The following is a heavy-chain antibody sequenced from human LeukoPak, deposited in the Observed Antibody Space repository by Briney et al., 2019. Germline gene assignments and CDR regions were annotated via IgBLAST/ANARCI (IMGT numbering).Heavy chain of an antibody. J-gene: IGHJ2*01. CDR2: IYHSGST. V-gene: IGHV4-30-2*01. CDR3: SNFDL. Sequence: PSETLSLTCAVSGGSISSGGYSWGWIRQPPGKGLEWIGYIYHSGSTYYNPSLKSRVTISVDRSKNQFSLKLSSVTAADTAVYYCSNFDLWGRGTLVTVSS. CDR1: GGSISSGGYS.